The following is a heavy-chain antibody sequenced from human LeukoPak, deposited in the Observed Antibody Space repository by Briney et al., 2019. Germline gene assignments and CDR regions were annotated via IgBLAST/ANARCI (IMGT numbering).Heavy chain of an antibody. CDR2: INESGTT. Sequence: PSETLSLTCAVHGGFFNGYYWTWIRQPPGKGLEWIGEINESGTTHYNPSPKSRVTISVDTSKNQFFLKMTSLTAADTAVYYCARAVIVVAAATQRNWFDPWGQGALVTVSS. CDR3: ARAVIVVAAATQRNWFDP. J-gene: IGHJ5*02. V-gene: IGHV4-34*01. D-gene: IGHD2-15*01. CDR1: GGFFNGYY.